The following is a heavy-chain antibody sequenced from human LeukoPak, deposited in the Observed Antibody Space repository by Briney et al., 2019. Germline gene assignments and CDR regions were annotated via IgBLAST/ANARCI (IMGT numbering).Heavy chain of an antibody. V-gene: IGHV5-51*01. CDR3: ARLERYFAPSYYYYYMDV. D-gene: IGHD3-9*01. J-gene: IGHJ6*03. Sequence: GESLKISCRGSGYSFTSYWIGWVRQMPGKGLEWMGIIYPGDSDTRYSPSFQGQVTISADKSISTAYLQWSSLKASDTAMYYCARLERYFAPSYYYYYMDVWGKGTTVTVSS. CDR1: GYSFTSYW. CDR2: IYPGDSDT.